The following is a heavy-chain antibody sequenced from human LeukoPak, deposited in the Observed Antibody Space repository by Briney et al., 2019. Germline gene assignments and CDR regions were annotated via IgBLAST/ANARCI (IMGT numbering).Heavy chain of an antibody. Sequence: SWTLSLTCTVSGDSMSTYCWSWMRQPPGKGMEWIGYIRYSGSANYNPSLRSRVTISIDTSKNQFSLKLSSVTAADTAVYHCARLVYDSRGYYFDYWGQGTLVTVSS. V-gene: IGHV4-59*08. J-gene: IGHJ4*02. CDR3: ARLVYDSRGYYFDY. D-gene: IGHD3-22*01. CDR2: IRYSGSA. CDR1: GDSMSTYC.